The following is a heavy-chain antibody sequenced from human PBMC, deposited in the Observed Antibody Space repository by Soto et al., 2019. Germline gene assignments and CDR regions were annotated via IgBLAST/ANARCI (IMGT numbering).Heavy chain of an antibody. CDR2: ISGSGGST. CDR3: AMPGGDYYGSGSYNY. D-gene: IGHD3-10*01. Sequence: GGSLRLSCAASGFTFSSYAMSWVRQAPGKGLEWVSAISGSGGSTYYADSVKGRFTISRDNSKNTLYLQMNSLRASDTAVYYCAMPGGDYYGSGSYNYWGQGTLVTVSS. J-gene: IGHJ4*02. V-gene: IGHV3-23*01. CDR1: GFTFSSYA.